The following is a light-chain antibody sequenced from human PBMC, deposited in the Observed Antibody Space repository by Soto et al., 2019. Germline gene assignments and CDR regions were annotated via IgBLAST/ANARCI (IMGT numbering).Light chain of an antibody. CDR1: SSSIESNY. J-gene: IGLJ2*01. Sequence: QSALTQPPSASGTPGQRVTISCSGTSSSIESNYVYWYQQLPGTAPRLLIYRNNQRPSGVPDRFSVSKSGTSASLAISALRSEDEADYYCTVWDDSLRGRLFGGGTKLTVL. CDR3: TVWDDSLRGRL. V-gene: IGLV1-47*01. CDR2: RNN.